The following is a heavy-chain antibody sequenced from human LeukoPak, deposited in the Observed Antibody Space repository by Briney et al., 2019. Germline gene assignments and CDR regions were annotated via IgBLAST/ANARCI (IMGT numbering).Heavy chain of an antibody. Sequence: QPGGSLRLSCAASGFSFSSYWMHWVRQAPGKGLVWVSRINSDGSSTTYADPVKGRSSISRDNAKNTLYLHLDSLRAEDTGVYYCARAVRAHPPADFWGQGTLVTVSS. CDR1: GFSFSSYW. J-gene: IGHJ4*02. D-gene: IGHD3-3*01. CDR2: INSDGSST. V-gene: IGHV3-74*01. CDR3: ARAVRAHPPADF.